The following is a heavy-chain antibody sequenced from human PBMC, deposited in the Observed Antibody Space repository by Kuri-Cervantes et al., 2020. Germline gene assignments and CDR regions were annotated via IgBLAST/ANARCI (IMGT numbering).Heavy chain of an antibody. D-gene: IGHD5-18*01. CDR2: IYYSGST. CDR3: ARTGYSYGHFDY. V-gene: IGHV4-34*01. J-gene: IGHJ4*02. Sequence: GSLRLSCAVYGGSFSGYYWGWIRQPPGKELEWIGTIYYSGSTYYNSSLKSRVTISVDTSKNQFSLELSSVTAADTAVYYCARTGYSYGHFDYWGRGTVVTVSS. CDR1: GGSFSGYY.